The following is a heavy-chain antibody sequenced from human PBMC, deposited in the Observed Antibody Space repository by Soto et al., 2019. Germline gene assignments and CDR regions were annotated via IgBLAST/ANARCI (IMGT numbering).Heavy chain of an antibody. V-gene: IGHV4-31*03. Sequence: SETLSLTCTVSGGSIRSGNYYWTWIRQHPGKGLEWIGSMSYSGTTYYNPSLKSRGTISIDTSSNQMSLKMSSVTAADTAVYYCARGRPIPLYFESWGQGILVTVSS. CDR3: ARGRPIPLYFES. CDR1: GGSIRSGNYY. CDR2: MSYSGTT. J-gene: IGHJ4*02.